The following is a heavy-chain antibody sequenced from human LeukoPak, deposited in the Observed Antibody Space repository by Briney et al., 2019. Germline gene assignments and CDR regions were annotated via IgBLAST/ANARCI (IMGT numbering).Heavy chain of an antibody. CDR3: AREGLTLALDS. J-gene: IGHJ4*02. Sequence: GASVKVSCKASGYTFSNYGISWLRQAPGQGLEWVGWLDTYRGDTNYGQKFKGRVTMTTDSSTDTAYVELRSLRPDDAAVYYCAREGLTLALDSWGQGTLVTVSS. D-gene: IGHD3-16*01. V-gene: IGHV1-18*01. CDR2: LDTYRGDT. CDR1: GYTFSNYG.